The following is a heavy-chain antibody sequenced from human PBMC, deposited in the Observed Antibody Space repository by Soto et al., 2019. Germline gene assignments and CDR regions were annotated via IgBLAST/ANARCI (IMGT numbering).Heavy chain of an antibody. CDR2: ISAYNGNT. D-gene: IGHD6-19*01. Sequence: ASVKVSCKASGYTFTSYGISWVRQATGQGLEWMGWISAYNGNTNYAQKLQGRVTMTTDTSTSTAYMELRSLRSDDTAVYYCARVSGAVAANWFDPWGQGTLVTVSS. V-gene: IGHV1-18*04. CDR3: ARVSGAVAANWFDP. CDR1: GYTFTSYG. J-gene: IGHJ5*02.